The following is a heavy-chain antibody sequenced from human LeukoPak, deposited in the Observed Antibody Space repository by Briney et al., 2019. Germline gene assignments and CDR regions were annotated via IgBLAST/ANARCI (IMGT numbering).Heavy chain of an antibody. CDR1: GFTFSSYA. D-gene: IGHD3-10*01. V-gene: IGHV3-23*01. J-gene: IGHJ3*02. CDR2: ISGSGGST. Sequence: PGGSLRLSCAASGFTFSSYAMSWVRQAPGKGLEWVSAISGSGGSTYYADSVKGRFTISRDNSKNTLYLQMNSLRAEDTAVYYCAKDQSPPGIEGHDAFDIWGQGTMVTVSS. CDR3: AKDQSPPGIEGHDAFDI.